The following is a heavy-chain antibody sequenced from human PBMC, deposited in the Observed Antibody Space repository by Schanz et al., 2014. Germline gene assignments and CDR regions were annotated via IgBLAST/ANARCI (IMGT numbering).Heavy chain of an antibody. V-gene: IGHV1-18*04. J-gene: IGHJ4*02. CDR3: VRDRDERLVVIFDQ. CDR2: ISAYNGNM. D-gene: IGHD3-22*01. Sequence: QVQLVQSGAEVQKPGASVMLSCKTSGYSFNLFGVSWVRQAPGQGLEWMGWISAYNGNMNYAPKFQGRVTMTTDTSTSTAYMELRNLRSDDTAVYYCVRDRDERLVVIFDQWGQGTLVTVSS. CDR1: GYSFNLFG.